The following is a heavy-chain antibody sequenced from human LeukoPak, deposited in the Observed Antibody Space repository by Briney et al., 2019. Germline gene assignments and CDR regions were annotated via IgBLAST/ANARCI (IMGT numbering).Heavy chain of an antibody. CDR3: AREIGPRQLHLWGSAFDY. V-gene: IGHV3-23*01. D-gene: IGHD5-18*01. J-gene: IGHJ4*02. CDR2: ISGSGHRT. CDR1: GFTFSSYG. Sequence: GGSLRLSCAASGFTFSSYGVSWVRQAPGKGLEWVSGISGSGHRTYYADSVKGRFTISRDNSKSTLYLQMNSLRAEDTAVYYCAREIGPRQLHLWGSAFDYWGQGTLVTVSS.